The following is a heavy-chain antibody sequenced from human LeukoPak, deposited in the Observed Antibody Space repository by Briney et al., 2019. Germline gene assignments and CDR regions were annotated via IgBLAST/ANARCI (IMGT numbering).Heavy chain of an antibody. J-gene: IGHJ4*02. V-gene: IGHV4-61*01. CDR1: GGSVSRSPYY. D-gene: IGHD3-22*01. Sequence: SETLSLTCTVSGGSVSRSPYYWGWIRQPPGKGLEWIGYIYYSGSTNYNPSLKSRVTISVDTSKNQFSLRLSSMTAADTAVYYCARVTGYMIEDYFDYWGQGTLVTVSS. CDR3: ARVTGYMIEDYFDY. CDR2: IYYSGST.